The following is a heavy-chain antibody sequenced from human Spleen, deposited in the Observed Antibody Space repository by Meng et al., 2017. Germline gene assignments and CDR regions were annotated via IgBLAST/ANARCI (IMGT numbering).Heavy chain of an antibody. CDR2: ISGGGGSA. J-gene: IGHJ4*02. CDR1: GFTFSDYY. D-gene: IGHD5-18*01. CDR3: ARDATAKAEGEFDY. Sequence: GESLKISCAASGFTFSDYYMTWIRQAPGKGLEWVSAISGGGGSAYYADSVKGRFTISRDDAKNSLYLQMNSLRAEDMAVYYCARDATAKAEGEFDYWGQGILITASS. V-gene: IGHV3-11*04.